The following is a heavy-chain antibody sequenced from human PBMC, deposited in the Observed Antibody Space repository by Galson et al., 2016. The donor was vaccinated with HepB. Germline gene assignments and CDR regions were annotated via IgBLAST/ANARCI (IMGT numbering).Heavy chain of an antibody. CDR2: ISYDGGNV. D-gene: IGHD3-22*01. V-gene: IGHV3-30*03. CDR1: GFIFDNYG. Sequence: SLRLSCAASGFIFDNYGIHWVRQAPGKGLEWLSVISYDGGNVDYADSVKGRFTVSRDNAKNTVHLHMNALRDDDTAVYSCAYYNIGPWAFDYWGQGTLVTVSS. CDR3: AYYNIGPWAFDY. J-gene: IGHJ4*01.